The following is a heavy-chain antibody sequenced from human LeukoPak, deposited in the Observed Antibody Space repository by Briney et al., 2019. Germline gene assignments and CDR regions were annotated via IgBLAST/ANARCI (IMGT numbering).Heavy chain of an antibody. Sequence: SGPTLVKPSETLSLTCSVSGGSVSSGSYYWSWIRQPPGKGLEWIGYSSYSGSTSYNPSLKSRVTIAVDTSKNQFSLRLRSVTAADTAVYYCATVRWNDGDDFDIWGQGTMVTVSS. CDR2: SSYSGST. D-gene: IGHD1-1*01. V-gene: IGHV4-61*01. CDR3: ATVRWNDGDDFDI. CDR1: GGSVSSGSYY. J-gene: IGHJ3*02.